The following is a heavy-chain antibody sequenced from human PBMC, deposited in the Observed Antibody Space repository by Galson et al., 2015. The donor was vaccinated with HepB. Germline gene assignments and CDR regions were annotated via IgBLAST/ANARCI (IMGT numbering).Heavy chain of an antibody. V-gene: IGHV4-4*02. J-gene: IGHJ3*02. CDR2: IYHSGST. Sequence: ETLSLTCTVSGGSISSNKWWNWVRQPPGKGLEWIGEIYHSGSTYCNPSLKSRVTISVDKSKNQFSLKLSSVTAADTAVYYVAREFDGSTGDAFDIWGQGTMVTVSS. CDR1: GGSISSNKW. D-gene: IGHD3-9*01. CDR3: AREFDGSTGDAFDI.